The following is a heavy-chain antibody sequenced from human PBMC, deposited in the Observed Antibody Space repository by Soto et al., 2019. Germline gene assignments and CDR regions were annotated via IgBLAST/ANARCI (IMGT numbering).Heavy chain of an antibody. V-gene: IGHV1-18*04. CDR3: ARDPRYSSTDDAFDI. CDR2: ISAYNGNT. Sequence: QVQLVQSGAEVKKPGASVKVSCKASGYTFTSYGISWVRQAPGQGLEWMGWISAYNGNTNYAQKLQGRVTMTTDTSTSTADMELRSLRSDDTAVYYCARDPRYSSTDDAFDIWGQGTMVTVSS. D-gene: IGHD6-13*01. CDR1: GYTFTSYG. J-gene: IGHJ3*02.